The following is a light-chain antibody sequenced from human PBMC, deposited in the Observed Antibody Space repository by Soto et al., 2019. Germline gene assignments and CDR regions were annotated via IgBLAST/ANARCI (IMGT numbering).Light chain of an antibody. CDR1: QSISTY. Sequence: DIQLTQSPSSLSASVGDRVTITCRASQSISTYLTWYQQKPGKAPIILISAASSLLSWVPSRFSGSGYGTDFTLTISSLELEDSATYYCQHSYSAPYTFGRGTKLEIK. CDR3: QHSYSAPYT. J-gene: IGKJ2*01. V-gene: IGKV1-39*01. CDR2: AAS.